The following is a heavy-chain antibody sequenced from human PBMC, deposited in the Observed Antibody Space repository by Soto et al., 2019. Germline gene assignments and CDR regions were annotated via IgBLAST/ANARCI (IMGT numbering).Heavy chain of an antibody. V-gene: IGHV4-34*01. CDR2: INHVGGT. CDR3: VRIRYQLPSSVLWLDP. Sequence: ASETLSLTCAVYGGFLSESYWTWIRQPPGKGLGWIGEINHVGGTNYNPSLKSRVTMSVDTSQNQFSLRLISVTAADTAMYFCVRIRYQLPSSVLWLDPWGQGTPVTVSS. D-gene: IGHD3-16*01. J-gene: IGHJ5*02. CDR1: GGFLSESY.